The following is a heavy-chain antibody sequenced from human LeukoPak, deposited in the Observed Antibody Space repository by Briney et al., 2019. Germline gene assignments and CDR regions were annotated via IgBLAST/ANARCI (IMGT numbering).Heavy chain of an antibody. CDR1: GFTFSSYE. Sequence: GGTLRLSCAASGFTFSSYEMNWVRQAPGKGLEWVSYISSSGSTIYYADSVKGRFTISRDNAKNSLYLQMNSLRAEDTAVYYCAELGITMIGGIWGKGTAVTISS. V-gene: IGHV3-48*03. J-gene: IGHJ6*04. D-gene: IGHD3-10*02. CDR3: AELGITMIGGI. CDR2: ISSSGSTI.